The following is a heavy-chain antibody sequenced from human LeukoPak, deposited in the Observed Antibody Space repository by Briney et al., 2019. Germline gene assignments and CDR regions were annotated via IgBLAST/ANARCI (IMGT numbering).Heavy chain of an antibody. CDR3: AREGKDILTGYFDY. CDR1: GGTFSSYA. V-gene: IGHV1-8*03. D-gene: IGHD3-9*01. J-gene: IGHJ4*02. Sequence: GASVKVSCKASGGTFSSYAISWVRQAPGQGLEWMGWMNPNSGNTGYAQKFQGRVTITRNTSISTAYMELSSLRSEDTAVYYCAREGKDILTGYFDYWGQGTLVTVSS. CDR2: MNPNSGNT.